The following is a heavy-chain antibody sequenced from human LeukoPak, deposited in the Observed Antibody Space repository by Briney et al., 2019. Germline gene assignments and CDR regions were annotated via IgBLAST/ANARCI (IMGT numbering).Heavy chain of an antibody. J-gene: IGHJ6*03. Sequence: ASVKVSCKASRHTFTGYYMHWFRQAPGQGLEWMGWISPYNGNTKYAQKVQGRVTLTTDTSTSTAYMELRSLRSDDTAVYYCARDGESRFYTYYYYMDVWGKGTTVTVSS. CDR2: ISPYNGNT. CDR3: ARDGESRFYTYYYYMDV. V-gene: IGHV1-18*04. D-gene: IGHD2-2*02. CDR1: RHTFTGYY.